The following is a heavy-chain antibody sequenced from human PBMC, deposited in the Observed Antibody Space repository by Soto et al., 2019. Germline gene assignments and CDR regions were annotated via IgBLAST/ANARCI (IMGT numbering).Heavy chain of an antibody. D-gene: IGHD2-2*01. Sequence: ASVKVSCKASGYTFTSYGISWVRQAPGQGLEWMGWISAYNGNTNYAQKLQGRVTMTTDTSTSTAYMELRSLRSDDTAVYYCARHYCSSTSCYFSAFDIWGQGTMVTVS. CDR1: GYTFTSYG. CDR3: ARHYCSSTSCYFSAFDI. J-gene: IGHJ3*02. CDR2: ISAYNGNT. V-gene: IGHV1-18*01.